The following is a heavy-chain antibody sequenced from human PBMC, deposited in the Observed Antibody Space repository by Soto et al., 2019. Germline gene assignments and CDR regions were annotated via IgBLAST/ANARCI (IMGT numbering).Heavy chain of an antibody. Sequence: SQTLSLPCAISGDSVSSNSAAWNWSRQSPSRGLEWLGRTYYRSKWYNDYAVSVKSRITINPDTSKNQFSLQLNSVTPEDTAVYYCARDWVDSSGYYQYYYGMDVWGQGTTVTVSS. J-gene: IGHJ6*02. CDR2: TYYRSKWYN. D-gene: IGHD3-22*01. V-gene: IGHV6-1*01. CDR1: GDSVSSNSAA. CDR3: ARDWVDSSGYYQYYYGMDV.